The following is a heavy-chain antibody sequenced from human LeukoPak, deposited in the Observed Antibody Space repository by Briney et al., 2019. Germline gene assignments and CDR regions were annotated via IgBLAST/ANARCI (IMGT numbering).Heavy chain of an antibody. CDR2: ISGYNGNT. CDR3: ARSGHRRLDYDNLGFDR. D-gene: IGHD3-22*01. Sequence: ASVKVSCKTSGYTFTNYGLTWVRLAPGQRPEWMGWISGYNGNTNYAQKFQGRVTMSRDTSTTTAYMELRSLGSDDTAIYYCARSGHRRLDYDNLGFDRWSQRTLLTV. CDR1: GYTFTNYG. J-gene: IGHJ3*02. V-gene: IGHV1-18*01.